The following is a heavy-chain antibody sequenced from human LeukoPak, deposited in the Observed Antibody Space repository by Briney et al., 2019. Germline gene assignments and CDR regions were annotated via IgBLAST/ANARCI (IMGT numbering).Heavy chain of an antibody. Sequence: PSEILSLTCTVSGGSISSSSYYWGWIRQPPGKGLEWIGSIYYSGSTYYNPSLKSRVAISVDTSKNQFSLKLSSVTAADTAVYYCARAFRYGSGGWRLGGDAFDIWGQGTMVTVSS. J-gene: IGHJ3*02. CDR2: IYYSGST. V-gene: IGHV4-39*07. CDR1: GGSISSSSYY. D-gene: IGHD3-10*01. CDR3: ARAFRYGSGGWRLGGDAFDI.